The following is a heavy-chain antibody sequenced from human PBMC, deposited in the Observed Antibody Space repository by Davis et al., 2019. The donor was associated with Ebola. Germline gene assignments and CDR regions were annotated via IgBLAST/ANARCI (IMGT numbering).Heavy chain of an antibody. Sequence: GESLKIHCAASGFTFSSYAMHWVRQAQGKGLEWVAVISYDGSNKYYADSVKGRFTISRDNSKNTLYLQMNSLRAEDTAVYYCTRDRRYCSGGSCYSVFGYWGQGTLVTVSS. J-gene: IGHJ4*02. V-gene: IGHV3-30-3*01. CDR1: GFTFSSYA. CDR2: ISYDGSNK. CDR3: TRDRRYCSGGSCYSVFGY. D-gene: IGHD2-15*01.